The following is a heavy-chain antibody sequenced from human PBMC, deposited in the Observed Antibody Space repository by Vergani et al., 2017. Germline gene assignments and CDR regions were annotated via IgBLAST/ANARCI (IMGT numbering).Heavy chain of an antibody. CDR1: GFSFSTYS. J-gene: IGHJ4*02. D-gene: IGHD3-22*01. CDR2: ISGRSNYI. V-gene: IGHV3-21*06. CDR3: ARKKYYXSKDYYQVEPFDY. Sequence: EVQLQESGGGSVKPGGSLRVSCAASGFSFSTYSINWVRQAPGKGLEWVSSISGRSNYIYYADSLKGRFTISRDNSKNSVYLQMNSLRAEDTAIYYCARKKYYXSKDYYQVEPFDYWGQGTLVTVSS.